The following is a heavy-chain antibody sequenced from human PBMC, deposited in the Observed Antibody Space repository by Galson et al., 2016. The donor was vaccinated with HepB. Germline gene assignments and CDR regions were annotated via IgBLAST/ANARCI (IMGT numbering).Heavy chain of an antibody. Sequence: SLRLSCAASGFTVSSNHMTWVRQAPGKGLEWVSVIRSDGTTSYADSVKGRFTISRDNSKNMLYIQMNSLSAEDTAVDYCAGGRVRDYWGQGTLVTVSS. V-gene: IGHV3-53*01. CDR3: AGGRVRDY. D-gene: IGHD3-10*01. CDR1: GFTVSSNH. J-gene: IGHJ4*02. CDR2: IRSDGTT.